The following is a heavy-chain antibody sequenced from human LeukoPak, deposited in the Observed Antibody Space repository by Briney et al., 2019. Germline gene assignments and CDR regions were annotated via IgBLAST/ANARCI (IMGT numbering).Heavy chain of an antibody. Sequence: SETLSLTCAVYGGSFSGYYWSWIRQPPGKGLEWIGEINHSGSTNYNPSLKSRVTISVDTSKNQSSLKLSSVTAADTAVYYCARRAPYYGSGSYYSLSTPFDYWGQGTLVTVSS. CDR1: GGSFSGYY. CDR3: ARRAPYYGSGSYYSLSTPFDY. J-gene: IGHJ4*02. CDR2: INHSGST. D-gene: IGHD3-10*01. V-gene: IGHV4-34*01.